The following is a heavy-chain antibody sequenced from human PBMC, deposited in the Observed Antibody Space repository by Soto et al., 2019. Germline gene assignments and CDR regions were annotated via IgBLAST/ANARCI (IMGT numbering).Heavy chain of an antibody. CDR1: GFSLRTSVVG. J-gene: IGHJ5*02. D-gene: IGHD6-19*01. CDR2: IYWNDDK. CDR3: AKSGSSGCYGWFDP. V-gene: IGHV2-5*01. Sequence: GLTLVNPTHTLTLTCIFSGFSLRTSVVGVGWIRQPPGKALEWLGFIYWNDDKRYSPSLKSRLTITKDTSKNQVVLTMTNMDPVDTDTYYCAKSGSSGCYGWFDPWGQGTLVTVYS.